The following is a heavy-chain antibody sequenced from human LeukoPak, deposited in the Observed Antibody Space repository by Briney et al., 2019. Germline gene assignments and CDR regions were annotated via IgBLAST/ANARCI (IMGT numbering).Heavy chain of an antibody. V-gene: IGHV3-23*01. CDR1: GFTFSSYA. CDR3: AKMGCSSTSCSDY. J-gene: IGHJ4*02. Sequence: GGSLRLSCAASGFTFSSYAMSWVRQAPGKGLEWVSAISGSGGSTYYADSVKGRFTISRDNSKNMLYLQMNSLRAEDTAVYYCAKMGCSSTSCSDYWGQGTLVTVSS. D-gene: IGHD2-2*01. CDR2: ISGSGGST.